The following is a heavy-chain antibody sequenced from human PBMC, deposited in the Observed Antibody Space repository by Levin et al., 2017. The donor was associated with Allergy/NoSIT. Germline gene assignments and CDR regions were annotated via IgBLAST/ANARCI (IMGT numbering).Heavy chain of an antibody. CDR2: IYSGGST. CDR1: GFTVSNNY. V-gene: IGHV3-53*01. CDR3: ARASSWNEPFDY. J-gene: IGHJ4*02. D-gene: IGHD6-13*01. Sequence: GASVKVSCAASGFTVSNNYMSWVRQAPGKGLEWVSVIYSGGSTYNADSVKGRFTISRDNSKNTLYLQMNSLRAEDTAVYYCARASSWNEPFDYWGQGTLVTVSS.